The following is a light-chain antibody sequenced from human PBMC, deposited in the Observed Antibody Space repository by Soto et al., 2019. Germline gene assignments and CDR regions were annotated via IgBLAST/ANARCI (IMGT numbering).Light chain of an antibody. Sequence: EIVLTQSPGTLSLSPGERATLSCRASQTITTRYLAWYQQKPGQAPRLLIYDASNRATGVPDRFSGSGSGTDFTLTITRLEPEDFAVYYCQQYGSSRTFGQGTKVDIK. CDR2: DAS. CDR1: QTITTRY. V-gene: IGKV3-20*01. CDR3: QQYGSSRT. J-gene: IGKJ1*01.